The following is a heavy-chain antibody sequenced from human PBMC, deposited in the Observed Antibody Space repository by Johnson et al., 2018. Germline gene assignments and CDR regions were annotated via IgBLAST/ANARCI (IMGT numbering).Heavy chain of an antibody. CDR1: GFTFDDYA. J-gene: IGHJ6*02. CDR3: AKAYCGGDCFGLYYYGMDF. D-gene: IGHD2-21*02. V-gene: IGHV3-43D*03. CDR2: ISWDGGST. Sequence: VQLQESGGVVVQPGGSLRLSCAASGFTFDDYAMHWVRQAPGTGLEWVSLISWDGGSTYYADSVKGRFTISRDNSKNSLYRQMNSLRAEDTALYYCAKAYCGGDCFGLYYYGMDFLGQGTTVTVSS.